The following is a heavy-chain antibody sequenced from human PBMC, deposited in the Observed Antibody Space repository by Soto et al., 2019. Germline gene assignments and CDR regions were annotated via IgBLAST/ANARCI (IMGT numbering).Heavy chain of an antibody. CDR1: GGSISSGGYY. Sequence: PSETLSLTCTVSGGSISSGGYYWSWIRQHPGKGLEWIGYIYYSGSTYYNPSLKSRVTISVDTSKNQFSLKLSSVTAADTAVYYCARGRAITMVRGVHNWFDPWGQGTLVTVSS. D-gene: IGHD3-10*01. CDR2: IYYSGST. J-gene: IGHJ5*02. CDR3: ARGRAITMVRGVHNWFDP. V-gene: IGHV4-31*03.